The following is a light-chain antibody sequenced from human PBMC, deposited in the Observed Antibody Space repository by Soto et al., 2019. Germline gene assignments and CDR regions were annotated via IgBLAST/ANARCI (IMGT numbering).Light chain of an antibody. J-gene: IGLJ3*02. V-gene: IGLV3-9*01. CDR2: RDS. CDR3: QVWDSNNTGV. CDR1: NIGSKN. Sequence: SYELTQPLSVSLALGQTARITCGGRNIGSKNVHWYQQKPGQAPVLVIYRDSNRPSGIPERFSGSNSGNTATLTISRAQAGDEADYYCQVWDSNNTGVFGGGTKLTVL.